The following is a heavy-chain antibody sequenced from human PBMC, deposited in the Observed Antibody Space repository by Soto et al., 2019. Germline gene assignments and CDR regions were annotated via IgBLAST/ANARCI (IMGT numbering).Heavy chain of an antibody. CDR3: AREFPCRYFDL. J-gene: IGHJ2*01. V-gene: IGHV4-34*01. CDR1: GGSFSDYY. Sequence: QVRLQQWGAGLLKPSETLPLTCAVYGGSFSDYYWSWIRQPPGKGLEWIGEINHSGSTNYNPSLKSRVTISVDTSKYQFSLKLNSVTAADTAVYYCAREFPCRYFDLWGRGTPVTVSS. CDR2: INHSGST.